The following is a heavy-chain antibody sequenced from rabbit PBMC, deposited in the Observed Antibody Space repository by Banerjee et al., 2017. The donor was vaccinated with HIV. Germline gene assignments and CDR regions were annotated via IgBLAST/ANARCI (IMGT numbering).Heavy chain of an antibody. CDR3: ARTYNSDWDAFNL. J-gene: IGHJ4*01. CDR1: GFSFSSSYW. V-gene: IGHV1S40*01. D-gene: IGHD4-1*01. CDR2: ISTSSGST. Sequence: QSLEESGGDLVKPGASLTLTCTASGFSFSSSYWICWVRQAPGKGLEWIACISTSSGSTYYASWAKGRFTISKTSSTTVTLQMTSLTAADTATYFCARTYNSDWDAFNLWGQGTLVTIS.